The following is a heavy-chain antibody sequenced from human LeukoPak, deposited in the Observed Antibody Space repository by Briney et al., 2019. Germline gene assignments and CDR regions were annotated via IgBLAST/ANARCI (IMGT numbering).Heavy chain of an antibody. CDR3: AREGGTVVVGRFDY. Sequence: PGGSLRLSCAASGINFRAPGTHWVRQAPGMGLEWVTFIQTDGSDKRYAASVAGRFTISRDDSKNTVYLHMNSLRPDDSALYYCAREGGTVVVGRFDYWGQGTLVTVSS. CDR1: GINFRAPG. V-gene: IGHV3-30*02. J-gene: IGHJ4*02. D-gene: IGHD2-2*01. CDR2: IQTDGSDK.